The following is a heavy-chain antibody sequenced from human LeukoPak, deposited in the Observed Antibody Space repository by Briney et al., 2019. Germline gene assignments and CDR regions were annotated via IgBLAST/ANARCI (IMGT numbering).Heavy chain of an antibody. CDR2: ISTSGRT. J-gene: IGHJ4*02. CDR3: ARDGVADY. V-gene: IGHV4-61*02. D-gene: IGHD2-15*01. Sequence: SQTLSLTCTVSGGSISSGSYYWTWIRQPAGKGLEWIGRISTSGRTNFNPSLKSRVAISIDTSKNQFSLKLSSVTAADTAVYYCARDGVADYWGQGTLVTVSS. CDR1: GGSISSGSYY.